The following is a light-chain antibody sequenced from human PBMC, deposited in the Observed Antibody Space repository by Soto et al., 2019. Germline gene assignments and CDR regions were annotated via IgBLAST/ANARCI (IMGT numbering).Light chain of an antibody. V-gene: IGKV3-20*01. J-gene: IGKJ5*01. CDR3: QQWHSSPSIT. CDR2: GAS. CDR1: QGVGY. Sequence: EIVLTQSPGTLSLSPGERATLSCRASQGVGYLAWYQQKPGQSPRLPLYGASNRATGVPDRFSGSGSGTDFTLTISSLEPEDFAVYFCQQWHSSPSITFGQGTRLEI.